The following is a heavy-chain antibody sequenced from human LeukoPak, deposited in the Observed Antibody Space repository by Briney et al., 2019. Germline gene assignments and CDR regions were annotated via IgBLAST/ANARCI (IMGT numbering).Heavy chain of an antibody. CDR2: ISSSSSYI. V-gene: IGHV3-21*01. Sequence: PGGSLRLSCAASGFTFSSYSMNWVRQAPGKGLEWVSSISSSSSYIYYADSVKGRFTISRDNAKNSLYLQRNSLRAEDTAVYYCARQTGTFYYFDYWGQGTLVTVSS. J-gene: IGHJ4*02. D-gene: IGHD1-7*01. CDR3: ARQTGTFYYFDY. CDR1: GFTFSSYS.